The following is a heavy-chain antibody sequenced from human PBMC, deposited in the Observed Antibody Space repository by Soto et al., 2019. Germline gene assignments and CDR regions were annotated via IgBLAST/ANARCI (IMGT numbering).Heavy chain of an antibody. J-gene: IGHJ4*02. D-gene: IGHD6-19*01. CDR2: ISYSGST. CDR1: GASISSRGFY. Sequence: QVQLQESGPGLVKPSQTLSLTCLVSGASISSRGFYWTWIRQLPGKGLEWIGYISYSGSTNYSPSLKSRLNISIDTSDNHFSLKLTSVTAADTAVYYCAKQSTVTGNYYFDSWGQGTLVTVPT. V-gene: IGHV4-31*03. CDR3: AKQSTVTGNYYFDS.